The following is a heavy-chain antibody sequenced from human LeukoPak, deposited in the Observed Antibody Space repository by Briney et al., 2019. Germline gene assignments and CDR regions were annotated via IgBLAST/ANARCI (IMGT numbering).Heavy chain of an antibody. Sequence: ASVKVSCKASGYTFTSYGISWVRQAPGQGLEWMGWISAYNGNTNYAQRLQGRVTMTTDTSTSTAYMELRGLRSDDTAVYYCARVVGQLVRYYFDYWGQGTLVTVSS. J-gene: IGHJ4*02. V-gene: IGHV1-18*01. CDR2: ISAYNGNT. CDR3: ARVVGQLVRYYFDY. CDR1: GYTFTSYG. D-gene: IGHD6-13*01.